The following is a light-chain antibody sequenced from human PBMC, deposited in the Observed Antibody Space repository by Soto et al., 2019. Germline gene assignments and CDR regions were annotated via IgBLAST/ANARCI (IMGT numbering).Light chain of an antibody. J-gene: IGKJ2*01. CDR2: GAT. V-gene: IGKV1D-12*01. CDR1: EDVSRS. Sequence: DIQMTQSPSYVYASVGDTVTFTCRASEDVSRSLGWYQQKPGRAPSLLIFGATSLQDGVPSRFSATESGTHFTLTINGVQPDDFATYFCQQANVFPRSFGQGTKLDFK. CDR3: QQANVFPRS.